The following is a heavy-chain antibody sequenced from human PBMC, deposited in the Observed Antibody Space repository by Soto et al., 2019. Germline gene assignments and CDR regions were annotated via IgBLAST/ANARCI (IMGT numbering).Heavy chain of an antibody. D-gene: IGHD3-10*01. CDR3: ARHNYGSGSTYFDY. J-gene: IGHJ4*02. V-gene: IGHV4-59*08. Sequence: QVQLQESGPGLVKPSETLSLTCTVSGGSISSYYWSWIRQPPGKGLEWIGYIYYSGSTNYNPSLKSRVTISVDTSKNRFSLKRNSMTAADTAVYYCARHNYGSGSTYFDYWGQGTLVTVSS. CDR1: GGSISSYY. CDR2: IYYSGST.